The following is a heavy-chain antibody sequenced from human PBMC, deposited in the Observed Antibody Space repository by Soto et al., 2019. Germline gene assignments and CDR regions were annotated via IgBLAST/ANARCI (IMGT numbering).Heavy chain of an antibody. CDR1: GGTFSSYA. J-gene: IGHJ4*01. V-gene: IGHV1-69*13. CDR2: IIPIFGTA. D-gene: IGHD6-13*01. CDR3: PRDPAAAGPFDY. Sequence: SVKVSCKASGGTFSSYASSWVRQAPGQGLEWMGGIIPIFGTANYAQKFQGRVTITADESTSTAYMELSSLRSEDTAVYYCPRDPAAAGPFDYWGHGTLVTASS.